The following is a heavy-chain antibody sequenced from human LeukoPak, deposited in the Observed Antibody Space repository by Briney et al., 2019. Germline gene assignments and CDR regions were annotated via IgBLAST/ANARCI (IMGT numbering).Heavy chain of an antibody. CDR3: ARAPLVVGPAAWGWFDP. CDR2: INSDGSST. J-gene: IGHJ5*02. D-gene: IGHD2-2*01. CDR1: GFTFSSYW. Sequence: PGGSLRLSCAASGFTFSSYWMHWVRQAPGKGLVWVSRINSDGSSTSYADSVKGRFTISRGNAKNTLYLQMNSLRAEDTAVYYCARAPLVVGPAAWGWFDPWGQGTLVTVSS. V-gene: IGHV3-74*01.